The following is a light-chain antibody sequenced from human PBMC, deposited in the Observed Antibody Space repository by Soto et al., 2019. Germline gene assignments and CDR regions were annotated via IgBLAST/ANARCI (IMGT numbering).Light chain of an antibody. CDR3: HQYGSSPWT. J-gene: IGKJ1*01. Sequence: EIVLTQSPGTLSLSPRERAALSCRASQSVSSSYLAWYQQKPGQAPRPLIYGASSRAIGIPDRFSGSGSGTDFTLTISRLEPEDFAVYYCHQYGSSPWTFGQGTKVEIK. CDR2: GAS. V-gene: IGKV3-20*01. CDR1: QSVSSSY.